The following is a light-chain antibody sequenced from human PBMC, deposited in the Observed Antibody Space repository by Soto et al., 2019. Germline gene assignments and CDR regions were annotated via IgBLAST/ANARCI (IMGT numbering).Light chain of an antibody. CDR2: GAS. V-gene: IGKV3-20*01. Sequence: EIVLAQSPGTLSLSPGERATLSCRASQSVSNSDLAWYQQKPGQAPRLLIYGASTRATGIPDRFSGSGSGTDFTLTISRLEPEDFALYYCQHYGTSLFTFGPGTKVDIK. CDR3: QHYGTSLFT. J-gene: IGKJ3*01. CDR1: QSVSNSD.